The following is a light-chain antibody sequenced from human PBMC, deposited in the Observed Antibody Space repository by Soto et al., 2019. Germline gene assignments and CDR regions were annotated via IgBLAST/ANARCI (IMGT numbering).Light chain of an antibody. J-gene: IGKJ5*01. CDR2: AAS. CDR3: QQSYSTPIT. V-gene: IGKV3-15*01. Sequence: EIVMTQSPATLSVSPGERATLSCRAGQSVSSGLAWYQQKPGQTPRLLIYAASTRATGIPARFSGSGSGTDFTLTISRLEPEDFATYFCQQSYSTPITFGQGTRLEIK. CDR1: QSVSSG.